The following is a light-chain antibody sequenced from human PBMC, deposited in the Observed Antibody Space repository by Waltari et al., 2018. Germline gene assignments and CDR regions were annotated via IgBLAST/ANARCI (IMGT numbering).Light chain of an antibody. CDR2: AAS. V-gene: IGKV1-39*01. CDR3: QHSHSTPLA. J-gene: IGKJ2*01. Sequence: DIQMTQSPSSLSASVGDRVTITCRAIETISFYLNWYQQKPGKAPKLLIYAASSLQGGVPSRFSGSGSGTDFTLTISSLQREDFATYYCQHSHSTPLAFGQGTKLEIK. CDR1: ETISFY.